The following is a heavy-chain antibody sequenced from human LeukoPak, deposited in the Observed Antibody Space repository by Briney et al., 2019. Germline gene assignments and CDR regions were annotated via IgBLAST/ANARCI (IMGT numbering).Heavy chain of an antibody. V-gene: IGHV3-48*01. Sequence: GRSLRLSCAASGFSVSSFSMNWVRQAPGKGLEWVSHITWSNNIYYADSVKGRSTISRDSAKNSLFLQMSSLRAEDTAVYYCAKRDGLVLADYWGQGTLVTVSS. CDR2: ITWSNNI. J-gene: IGHJ4*02. CDR3: AKRDGLVLADY. CDR1: GFSVSSFS. D-gene: IGHD3-3*01.